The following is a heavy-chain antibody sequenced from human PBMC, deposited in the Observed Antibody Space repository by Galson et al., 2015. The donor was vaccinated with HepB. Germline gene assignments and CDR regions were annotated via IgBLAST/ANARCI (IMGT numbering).Heavy chain of an antibody. CDR3: ARGYYGSGRLDY. Sequence: SETLSLTCAVSGASISSIHWWNWVRQPPGKGLECIGEIYHSGITNYNPYLKSRVTMFVDKSKNQFSLKLSSVTAADTAVYYCARGYYGSGRLDYWGQGTLVTVSS. D-gene: IGHD3-10*01. V-gene: IGHV4-4*02. J-gene: IGHJ4*02. CDR1: GASISSIHW. CDR2: IYHSGIT.